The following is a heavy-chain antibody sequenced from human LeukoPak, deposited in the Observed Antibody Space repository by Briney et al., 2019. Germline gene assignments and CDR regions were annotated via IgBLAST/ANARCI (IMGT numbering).Heavy chain of an antibody. CDR3: ARYWGSSGPYYFDY. V-gene: IGHV1-18*01. J-gene: IGHJ4*02. CDR1: GYTFTSYG. Sequence: ASVKVSCKASGYTFTSYGISWVRQAPGQGLEWMGWISAYNGNTNYAQKLQGRVTMTTDTSTSTAYMELRSPRSDDTAVYYCARYWGSSGPYYFDYWGQGTLVTVSS. CDR2: ISAYNGNT. D-gene: IGHD3-22*01.